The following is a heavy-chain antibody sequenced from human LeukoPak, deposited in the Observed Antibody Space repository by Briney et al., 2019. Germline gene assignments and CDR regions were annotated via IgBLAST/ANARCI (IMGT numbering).Heavy chain of an antibody. Sequence: PGGSLRLSCAASGFTFSSYEMNWVRQAPGKGLEWVSYISSSGSTIYYADSVKGRFTTSRDNSKNTLYLHMNSLRAEDTAVYYCARGGRFLEWLSYYYYMDVWGKGTTVTVSS. J-gene: IGHJ6*03. CDR1: GFTFSSYE. CDR2: ISSSGSTI. V-gene: IGHV3-48*03. D-gene: IGHD3-3*01. CDR3: ARGGRFLEWLSYYYYMDV.